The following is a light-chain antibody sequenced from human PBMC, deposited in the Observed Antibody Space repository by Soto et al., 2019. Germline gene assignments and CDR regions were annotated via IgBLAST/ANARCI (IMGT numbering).Light chain of an antibody. V-gene: IGLV2-14*01. J-gene: IGLJ1*01. Sequence: QSFLTHPASVSGSPGQSITISCTGTSSDVGAYNYVSWYQQHPGKAPKLMIYDVSHRPSGVSHRFSGSKSGNTASLTISGLQAEDEADYYCGSYTTSSNYVFGTGTKVTVL. CDR3: GSYTTSSNYV. CDR2: DVS. CDR1: SSDVGAYNY.